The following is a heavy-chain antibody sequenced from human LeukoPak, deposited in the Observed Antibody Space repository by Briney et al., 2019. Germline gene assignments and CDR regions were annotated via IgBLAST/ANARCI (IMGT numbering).Heavy chain of an antibody. D-gene: IGHD6-19*01. J-gene: IGHJ4*02. CDR2: IYYSGST. CDR3: ARGKSIAVAGSSY. CDR1: GGSISSSNW. Sequence: SETLSLTCAVSGGSISSSNWWSWVRQPPGKGLEWIGYIYYSGSTNYNPSLKSRVTISVDTSKNQFSLKLGSVTAADTAVYYCARGKSIAVAGSSYWGQGTLVTVSS. V-gene: IGHV4-4*02.